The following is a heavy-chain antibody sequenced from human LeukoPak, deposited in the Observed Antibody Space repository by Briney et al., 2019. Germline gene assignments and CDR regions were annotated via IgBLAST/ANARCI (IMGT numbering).Heavy chain of an antibody. CDR3: AKLQREDNPSSNWFDP. Sequence: PGGSLRLSCAASGLTFSSYGMSWVRQAPGKGLEWVSAISGSGGSTYYADSVKGRFTISRDNSKNTLYLQMNSLRAEDTAVYYCAKLQREDNPSSNWFDPWGQGTLVTVSS. CDR2: ISGSGGST. V-gene: IGHV3-23*01. CDR1: GLTFSSYG. D-gene: IGHD1-1*01. J-gene: IGHJ5*02.